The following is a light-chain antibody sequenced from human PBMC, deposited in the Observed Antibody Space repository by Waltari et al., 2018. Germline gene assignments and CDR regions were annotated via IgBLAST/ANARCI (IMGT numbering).Light chain of an antibody. J-gene: IGKJ1*01. CDR3: LQRSRWPT. Sequence: EIVLTQSPGTLPLSPGERATLSCRASQNLNSYLAWYQQKPGQAPRLLIYHAVNRATGIPARFSGSGSGTDFTLTISSLEPEDSATYYCLQRSRWPTFGQGTKVEIK. V-gene: IGKV3-11*01. CDR1: QNLNSY. CDR2: HAV.